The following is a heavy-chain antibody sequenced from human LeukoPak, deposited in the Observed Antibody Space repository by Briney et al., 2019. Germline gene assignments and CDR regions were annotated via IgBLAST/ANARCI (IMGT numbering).Heavy chain of an antibody. D-gene: IGHD3-22*01. CDR3: ARPQDYYDSSGYPVGAFDI. V-gene: IGHV1-69*05. CDR2: IIPIFGTA. Sequence: GASVKVSCKASGYTFTGYYMHWLRQAPGQGLEWMGGIIPIFGTANYAQKFQGRVTITTDESTSTAYMELSSLRSEDTAVYYCARPQDYYDSSGYPVGAFDIWGQGTMVTVSS. J-gene: IGHJ3*02. CDR1: GYTFTGYY.